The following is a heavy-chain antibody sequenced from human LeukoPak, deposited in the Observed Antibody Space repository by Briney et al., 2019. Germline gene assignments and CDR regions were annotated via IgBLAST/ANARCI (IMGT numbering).Heavy chain of an antibody. D-gene: IGHD3-22*01. Sequence: GGSLRLSCEASGFTFTKFWMNWVRQAPGKGLEWVANIKQDGSEKYYVDSVKGRFTISRDNAKNSLYLQMNSLRAEDTAVYYCATTYYYDSSGYYPFDYWGQGTLVTVSS. J-gene: IGHJ4*02. V-gene: IGHV3-7*01. CDR2: IKQDGSEK. CDR3: ATTYYYDSSGYYPFDY. CDR1: GFTFTKFW.